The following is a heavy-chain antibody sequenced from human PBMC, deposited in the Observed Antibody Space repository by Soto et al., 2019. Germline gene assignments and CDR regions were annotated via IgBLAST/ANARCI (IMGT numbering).Heavy chain of an antibody. CDR1: GFSLSTSRVG. D-gene: IGHD4-17*01. J-gene: IGHJ4*02. CDR3: PQYRIFGDYMYYFDS. Sequence: QITLKESGPTLVKPTQTLTLTCTFSGFSLSTSRVGVGWIRQPPGKALEWLALIYWDDDKRYSPSLKTRLTITKDTSKNQVVLTMTNMDPVDTATYYCPQYRIFGDYMYYFDSWGQGTLVTVSS. CDR2: IYWDDDK. V-gene: IGHV2-5*02.